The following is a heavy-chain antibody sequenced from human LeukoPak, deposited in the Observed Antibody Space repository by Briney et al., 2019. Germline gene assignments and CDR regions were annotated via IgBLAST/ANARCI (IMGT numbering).Heavy chain of an antibody. V-gene: IGHV1-46*01. Sequence: ASVKVSCKASGYTFTSYYMHWVRQAPGQGLEWMGIINPSGGSTSYAQKFQGRVTMTGDTSTSTVYMELSSLRSEDTAVYYCARDPHNPYSSGMVPLDYWGQGTLVTVSS. CDR2: INPSGGST. J-gene: IGHJ4*02. CDR1: GYTFTSYY. CDR3: ARDPHNPYSSGMVPLDY. D-gene: IGHD6-19*01.